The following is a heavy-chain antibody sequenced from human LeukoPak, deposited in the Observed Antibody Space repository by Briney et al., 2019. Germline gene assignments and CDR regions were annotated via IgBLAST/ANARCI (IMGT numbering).Heavy chain of an antibody. J-gene: IGHJ4*02. Sequence: PSETLSLTCTVSGGSIGNYYWSWIRQPPGKGLEWIGYIYYSGSTNYKSSLKSRITISVDTSKNQISLKLSSVTAADTAVYYCARDSNDSSIPCFEYWGQGSLVTVSS. V-gene: IGHV4-59*01. CDR3: ARDSNDSSIPCFEY. D-gene: IGHD3-22*01. CDR2: IYYSGST. CDR1: GGSIGNYY.